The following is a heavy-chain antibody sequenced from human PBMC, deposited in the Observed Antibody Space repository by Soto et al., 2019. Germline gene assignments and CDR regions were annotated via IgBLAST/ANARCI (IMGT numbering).Heavy chain of an antibody. CDR2: MNPNSGNT. CDR3: ARGDYYDSSGKGWFDP. D-gene: IGHD3-22*01. CDR1: GYTFTSYD. Sequence: GASVKVSCKASGYTFTSYDINWVRQATGQGLEWMGWMNPNSGNTGYAKKFQGRVTMTRDTSISTAYMELSSLRSEDTAVYYCARGDYYDSSGKGWFDPWGQGTEVTVSS. V-gene: IGHV1-8*01. J-gene: IGHJ5*01.